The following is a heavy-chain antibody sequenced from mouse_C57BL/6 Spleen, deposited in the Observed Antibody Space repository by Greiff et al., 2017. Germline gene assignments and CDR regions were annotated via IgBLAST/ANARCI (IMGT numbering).Heavy chain of an antibody. CDR2: INPSTGGT. CDR1: GYSFTGYY. V-gene: IGHV1-42*01. Sequence: VQLQQSGPELVKPGASVKISCKASGYSFTGYYMNWVKQSPEKSLEWIGEINPSTGGTTYNQKFKAKATLTVDKSSSTAYMQLKGLTSEDSAVYYCARGGEAYWGQVTLVTVSA. CDR3: ARGGEAY. J-gene: IGHJ3*01.